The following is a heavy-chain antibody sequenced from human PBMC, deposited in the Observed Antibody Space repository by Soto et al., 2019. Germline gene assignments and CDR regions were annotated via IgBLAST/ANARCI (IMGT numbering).Heavy chain of an antibody. Sequence: ASVKVSCKASGYTFTSYAMHWVRQAPGQRLEWMGWINAGNGNTKYSQKLQGRVTITRDTSASTAYMELSSLRSEDTAVYYCARERITIFGAVAGMDVWGQGTTVTVSS. CDR2: INAGNGNT. D-gene: IGHD3-3*01. J-gene: IGHJ6*02. V-gene: IGHV1-3*01. CDR3: ARERITIFGAVAGMDV. CDR1: GYTFTSYA.